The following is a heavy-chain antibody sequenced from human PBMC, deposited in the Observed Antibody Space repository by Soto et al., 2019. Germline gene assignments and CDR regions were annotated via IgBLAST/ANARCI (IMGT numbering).Heavy chain of an antibody. CDR3: AKSDRGVFGVVMSPALDPLDV. CDR2: ISYDGHYT. Sequence: QVQLVESGGGVVQPGRSLTLSCVVSGVTFRTYGIHWVRQAPGKGLEWVAVISYDGHYTSYADSVKGRFTISRDNSKNTIYLQLPSLGAEDTALYYCAKSDRGVFGVVMSPALDPLDVWGQVTMVDVSS. CDR1: GVTFRTYG. D-gene: IGHD3-3*01. J-gene: IGHJ3*01. V-gene: IGHV3-30*18.